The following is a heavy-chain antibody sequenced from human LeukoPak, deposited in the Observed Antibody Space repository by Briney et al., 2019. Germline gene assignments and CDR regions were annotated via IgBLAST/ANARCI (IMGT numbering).Heavy chain of an antibody. J-gene: IGHJ4*02. V-gene: IGHV4-39*01. D-gene: IGHD5-12*01. CDR3: ARHYKFEYSGYDNFDY. CDR2: IYYSGST. CDR1: GGSISSSSYY. Sequence: PSETLSLTCTVSGGSISSSSYYWGWIRQPPGKGLEWIGRIYYSGSTYYNPSLKSRVTISVDTSKNQFSLKLSSVTAADTAVYYCARHYKFEYSGYDNFDYWGQGTLVTVSS.